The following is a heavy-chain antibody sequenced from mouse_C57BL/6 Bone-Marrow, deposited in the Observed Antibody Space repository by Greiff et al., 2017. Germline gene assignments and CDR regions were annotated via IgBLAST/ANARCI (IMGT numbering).Heavy chain of an antibody. V-gene: IGHV1-76*01. D-gene: IGHD2-5*01. CDR3: ARSVAYYSNLCAMDY. CDR2: IYPGSGNT. J-gene: IGHJ4*01. Sequence: QVQLQQSGAELVRPGASVKLSCKASGYTFTDYYINWVKQRPGQGLEWIARIYPGSGNTYYNEKFKGKATLTAEKSSSTAYMQLSSLTSEDSAVYFCARSVAYYSNLCAMDYWGQGTSVTVSA. CDR1: GYTFTDYY.